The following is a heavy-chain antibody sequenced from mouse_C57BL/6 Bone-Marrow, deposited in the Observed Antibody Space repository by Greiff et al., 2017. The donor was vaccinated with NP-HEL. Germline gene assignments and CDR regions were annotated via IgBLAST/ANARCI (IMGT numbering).Heavy chain of an antibody. J-gene: IGHJ4*01. CDR1: GYTFTSYW. CDR2: IDPYSGGT. CDR3: ARSGNRDAMDY. Sequence: QVQLQQPGAELVKPGASVKLSCKASGYTFTSYWMQWVKQRPGRGLEWIGRIDPYSGGTKYNEKFKSKATLTVDKSSSTAYMQLSSLTSEDDAVYYCARSGNRDAMDYWGQGTSVTVSS. D-gene: IGHD2-1*01. V-gene: IGHV1-72*01.